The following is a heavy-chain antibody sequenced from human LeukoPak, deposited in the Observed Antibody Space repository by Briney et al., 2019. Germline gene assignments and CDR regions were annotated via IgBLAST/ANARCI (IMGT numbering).Heavy chain of an antibody. CDR1: GFTFSSYA. V-gene: IGHV3-30-3*01. CDR2: ISYDGNTK. CDR3: ASYLTSIPSGMDV. D-gene: IGHD2/OR15-2a*01. Sequence: GGSLRLSCAASGFTFSSYAMHWVRQVPGKGLEWVAVISYDGNTKYYADSAKGRFTMSRDNSKNTMSLQMNSLRAEDTAVYYCASYLTSIPSGMDVWGQGATVTVSS. J-gene: IGHJ6*02.